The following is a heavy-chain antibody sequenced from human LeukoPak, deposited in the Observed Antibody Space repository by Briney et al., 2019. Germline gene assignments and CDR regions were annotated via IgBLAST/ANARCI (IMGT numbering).Heavy chain of an antibody. CDR3: ARDYSSTSRNAFDI. J-gene: IGHJ3*02. CDR1: GYTFTSYD. V-gene: IGHV1-8*01. Sequence: ASVKVSCKASGYTFTSYDINWVRQATGQGLEWMGWMNPNSGNTGYAQKFQGRVTMTRNTSISTAYMELSSLRSEDTAVYYCARDYSSTSRNAFDIWGQGTMVTVSS. CDR2: MNPNSGNT. D-gene: IGHD2-2*01.